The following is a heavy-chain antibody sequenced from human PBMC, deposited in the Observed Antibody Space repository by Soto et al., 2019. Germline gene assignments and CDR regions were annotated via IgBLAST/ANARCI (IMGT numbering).Heavy chain of an antibody. CDR1: GFTFTTYG. J-gene: IGHJ4*02. V-gene: IGHV3-33*01. D-gene: IGHD3-22*01. Sequence: ESGGGVVQPGKSLRLSCAASGFTFTTYGMHWVRQAPGKGLEWVAGTWHDGSNKYYGDSVKGRFTISRDNSKNMVYLQMNSLRAEDTAVYYCASGLAINMIVAGDYWGQGTLVTVSS. CDR2: TWHDGSNK. CDR3: ASGLAINMIVAGDY.